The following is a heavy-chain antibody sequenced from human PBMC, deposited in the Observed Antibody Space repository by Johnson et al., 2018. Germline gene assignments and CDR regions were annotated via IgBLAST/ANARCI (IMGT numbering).Heavy chain of an antibody. V-gene: IGHV4-59*08. CDR2: TPYSGDS. D-gene: IGHD2-21*01. Sequence: QVQLQESGPGLVKPSETLSLTCTVSGASISSFYWTWNRQPPGKGLEWIAYTPYSGDSYYMPSLRSRLTVSVNTSKNQVSLRLNSGTAAGTAVYYCARHCVGVCKHAFDIWGHGTMVTVS. CDR1: GASISSFY. J-gene: IGHJ3*02. CDR3: ARHCVGVCKHAFDI.